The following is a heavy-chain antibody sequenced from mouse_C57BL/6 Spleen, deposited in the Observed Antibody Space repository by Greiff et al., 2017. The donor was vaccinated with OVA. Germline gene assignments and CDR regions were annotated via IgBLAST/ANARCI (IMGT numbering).Heavy chain of an antibody. CDR3: TVIYYGNACGVDY. Sequence: QVQLQQSGAELVRPGASVTLSCKASGYTFTDYEMHWVKQTPVHGLEWIGAIDPETGGTAYNQKFKGKAILTADKSSSTAYMELRSLTSEDSAVYYCTVIYYGNACGVDYWGQGTSVTVSS. J-gene: IGHJ4*01. CDR1: GYTFTDYE. D-gene: IGHD2-1*01. V-gene: IGHV1-15*01. CDR2: IDPETGGT.